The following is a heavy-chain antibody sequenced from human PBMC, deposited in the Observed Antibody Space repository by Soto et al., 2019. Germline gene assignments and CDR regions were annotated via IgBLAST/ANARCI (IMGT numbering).Heavy chain of an antibody. J-gene: IGHJ1*01. CDR1: GYTFTTLH. CDR2: INPDTGDS. V-gene: IGHV1-2*02. Sequence: QVHLVQSGAEVRKPGASVKVSCRASGYTFTTLHLHWVRLAPGQGLEWMGWINPDTGDSEYGQKFQGRVTLTRDTSMTTAFMELCSLSSDDTAIYFCARVRYGDFSFQYWGQGTPVSVSS. CDR3: ARVRYGDFSFQY. D-gene: IGHD4-17*01.